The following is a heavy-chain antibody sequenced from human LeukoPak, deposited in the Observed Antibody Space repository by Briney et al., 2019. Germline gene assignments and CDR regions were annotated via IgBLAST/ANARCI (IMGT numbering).Heavy chain of an antibody. CDR1: GFTFSSYA. CDR2: ISGSGGST. CDR3: AKDIYGGYYDSSGYTS. J-gene: IGHJ5*02. V-gene: IGHV3-23*01. D-gene: IGHD3-22*01. Sequence: GGSLRLSCAASGFTFSSYAMSWVRQAPGKGLEWVSAISGSGGSTYYADSVKGRFTISRDNSKNTLYLQMNSLRAEDTAVYYCAKDIYGGYYDSSGYTSWGQGTLVTVSS.